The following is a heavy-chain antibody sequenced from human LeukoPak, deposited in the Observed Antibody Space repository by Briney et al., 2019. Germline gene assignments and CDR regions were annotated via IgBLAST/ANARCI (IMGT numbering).Heavy chain of an antibody. J-gene: IGHJ4*02. CDR2: IRSKAYGGTT. V-gene: IGHV3-49*04. CDR3: TRSREYYDFWSGYYR. Sequence: PGRSLRLSCTASGFTFGDYAMSWVRQAPGKGLEWVGFIRSKAYGGTTEYAASVKGRFTISRDDSKSIAYLQMNSLKTEDTAVYYCTRSREYYDFWSGYYRWGQGTLVTVPS. CDR1: GFTFGDYA. D-gene: IGHD3-3*01.